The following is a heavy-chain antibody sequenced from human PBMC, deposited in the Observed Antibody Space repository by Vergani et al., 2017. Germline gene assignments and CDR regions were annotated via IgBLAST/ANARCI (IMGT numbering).Heavy chain of an antibody. CDR3: ATKSCGTPGCQMGYFRE. Sequence: QVHLVESGGGVVQPGRSLRLSCVVSGFTSNYYGMHWVLQAPGKGLEWVAVISYDGTQKYYADSVKGRFTISRDNSKSTLYLQMNSLRTEDTAVYYCATKSCGTPGCQMGYFREWGHGTLVTVSS. J-gene: IGHJ1*01. D-gene: IGHD1-1*01. V-gene: IGHV3-30*03. CDR2: ISYDGTQK. CDR1: GFTSNYYG.